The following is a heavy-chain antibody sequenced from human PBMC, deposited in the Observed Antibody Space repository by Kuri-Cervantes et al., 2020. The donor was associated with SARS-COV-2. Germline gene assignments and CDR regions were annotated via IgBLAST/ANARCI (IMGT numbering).Heavy chain of an antibody. V-gene: IGHV3-30*04. D-gene: IGHD5/OR15-5a*01. CDR3: ARGGGRRVYNALDS. J-gene: IGHJ4*02. CDR1: GFSFSTYA. CDR2: ISYDGSET. Sequence: GESLKISCAVSGFSFSTYAMHWVRQPPGKGPEWVAVISYDGSETFYADSVEGRFTISRDNSKNTLFLQMSSLGGDDTAVYSCARGGGRRVYNALDSWGQGIPVTGSS.